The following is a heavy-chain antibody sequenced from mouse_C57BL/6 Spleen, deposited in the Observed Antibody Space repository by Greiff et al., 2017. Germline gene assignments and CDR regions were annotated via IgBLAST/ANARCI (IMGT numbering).Heavy chain of an antibody. J-gene: IGHJ3*01. V-gene: IGHV1-62-2*01. Sequence: VKLMESGAELVKPGASVKLSCKASGYTFTEYTIHWVKQRSGQGLEWIGWFYPGRGSVKYNENFKDKATLTADKSSSTVYMELSRLTSEDSAVYFCARHEDGVYAWFAYWGQGTLVTVSA. CDR3: ARHEDGVYAWFAY. CDR2: FYPGRGSV. CDR1: GYTFTEYT. D-gene: IGHD1-1*01.